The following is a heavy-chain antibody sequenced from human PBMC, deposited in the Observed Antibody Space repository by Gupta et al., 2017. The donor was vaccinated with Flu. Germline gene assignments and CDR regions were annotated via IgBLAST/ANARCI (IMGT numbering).Heavy chain of an antibody. J-gene: IGHJ4*02. D-gene: IGHD3-10*01. V-gene: IGHV3-13*01. CDR3: ARGSTYGFDY. CDR2: IGTADDT. Sequence: MHWVRQATGEGLEWVSSIGTADDTYYSGSVKGRFTISREDAKNSLYLQMNSLRAGDTAVYYCARGSTYGFDYWGQGTLVTVSS.